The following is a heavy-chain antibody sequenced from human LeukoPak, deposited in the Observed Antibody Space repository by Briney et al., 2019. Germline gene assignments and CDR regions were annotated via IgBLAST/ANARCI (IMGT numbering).Heavy chain of an antibody. V-gene: IGHV4-59*08. CDR2: IYYSGST. J-gene: IGHJ3*02. Sequence: SETLSLTCTVSGGSISSYYWSWIRQPPGKGLEWIGYIYYSGSTNYNPSLKSRVTISVDTSKNQFSLKLSSVTAADTAVYYCARAIRASSDAFDIWGQGTMVTVSS. CDR3: ARAIRASSDAFDI. CDR1: GGSISSYY.